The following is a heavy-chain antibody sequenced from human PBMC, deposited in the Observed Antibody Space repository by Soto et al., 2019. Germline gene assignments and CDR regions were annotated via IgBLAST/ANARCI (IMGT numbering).Heavy chain of an antibody. CDR3: ARDDYDIYDGIDYAFDI. CDR1: GDSVSSNSAA. D-gene: IGHD3-9*01. V-gene: IGHV6-1*01. CDR2: TYYRSKWYN. J-gene: IGHJ3*02. Sequence: QVQLQQSGPGLVKPSQTLSLSCAISGDSVSSNSAAWNWIRQSPSRGLEWLGRTYYRSKWYNDYAVSVKSRITINPDTSKNQFSLQLNSVTPEDTAVYYCARDDYDIYDGIDYAFDIWGQGTMVTVSS.